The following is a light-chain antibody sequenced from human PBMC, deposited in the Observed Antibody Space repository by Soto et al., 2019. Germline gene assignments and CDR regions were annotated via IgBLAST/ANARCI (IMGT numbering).Light chain of an antibody. CDR2: DAS. Sequence: DIQTTQPPSTLSASVGDRVTITCRASQSISSWLAWYQQKPGKAPKLLIYDASSLESGVPSRFSGSGSGTEFTLTISSLQPDDFATYYCQQYNSYWTFGQGTKVDNK. CDR1: QSISSW. V-gene: IGKV1-5*01. J-gene: IGKJ1*01. CDR3: QQYNSYWT.